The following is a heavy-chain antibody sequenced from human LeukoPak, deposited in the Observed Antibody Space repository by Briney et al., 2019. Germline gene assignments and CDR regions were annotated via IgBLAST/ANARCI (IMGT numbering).Heavy chain of an antibody. CDR1: GYTFTGYY. D-gene: IGHD6-6*01. J-gene: IGHJ4*02. Sequence: ASVNDSCKSSGYTFTGYYMHWVRQAPGQGLEWMGWINPNSGGTNYAQKLQGRVTMTRDTSISTAYMELSRLRSDDTAVYYCAILNPSIDYWGQGTLVTVSS. V-gene: IGHV1-2*02. CDR2: INPNSGGT. CDR3: AILNPSIDY.